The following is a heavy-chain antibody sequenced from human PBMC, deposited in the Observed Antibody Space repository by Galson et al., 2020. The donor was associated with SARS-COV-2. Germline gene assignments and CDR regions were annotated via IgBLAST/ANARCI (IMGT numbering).Heavy chain of an antibody. V-gene: IGHV4-61*01. J-gene: IGHJ3*02. CDR3: ARDLPDYYDSSGYFFGAFDI. Sequence: SQTLSLTCTVSGGSVSSGSYYWSWIRQPPGKGLEWIGYIYYSGSTNYNPSLKSRVTISVDTSKNQFSLKLSSVTAADTAVYYCARDLPDYYDSSGYFFGAFDIWGQGTMVTVSS. CDR1: GGSVSSGSYY. CDR2: IYYSGST. D-gene: IGHD3-22*01.